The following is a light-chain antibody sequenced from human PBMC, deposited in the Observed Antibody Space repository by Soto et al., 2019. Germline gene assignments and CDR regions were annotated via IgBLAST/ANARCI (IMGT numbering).Light chain of an antibody. Sequence: QSVLTQPASVSGSPGESITISCTGTSSDVGTYNLVTWYQQHPGRVPKLILYEGNKRPSGVSSRFSASKSGNTASPTISGLQAEDEADYLCCSYAPSRTLLFGGGTKVTVL. CDR1: SSDVGTYNL. J-gene: IGLJ2*01. CDR2: EGN. CDR3: CSYAPSRTLL. V-gene: IGLV2-23*01.